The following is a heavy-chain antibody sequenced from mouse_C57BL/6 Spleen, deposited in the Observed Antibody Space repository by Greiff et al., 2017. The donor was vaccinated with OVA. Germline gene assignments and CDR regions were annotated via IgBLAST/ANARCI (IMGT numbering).Heavy chain of an antibody. Sequence: AMLVESGPGLVQPSQSLSITCTVSGFSLTSYGVHWVRQSPGKGLEWLGVIWSGGSTDYNAAFISRLSISKDNSKSQVFFKMNSLQADDTAIYYCASYGSRYFDVWGTGTTVTVSS. V-gene: IGHV2-2*01. D-gene: IGHD1-1*01. CDR1: GFSLTSYG. J-gene: IGHJ1*03. CDR3: ASYGSRYFDV. CDR2: IWSGGST.